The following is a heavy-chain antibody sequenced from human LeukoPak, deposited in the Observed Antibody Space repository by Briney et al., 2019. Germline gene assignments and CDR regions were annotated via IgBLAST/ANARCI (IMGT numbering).Heavy chain of an antibody. J-gene: IGHJ4*02. D-gene: IGHD2-2*01. V-gene: IGHV3-33*08. CDR3: ARDSGGGSTFFDY. CDR1: GFTFSSYW. CDR2: IWYDGSNK. Sequence: GGSLRLSCAASGFTFSSYWMHWVRQAPGKGLEWVAVIWYDGSNKYYADSVKGRFTISRDNSKNTLCLQMNSLRAEDTAVYYCARDSGGGSTFFDYWGQGTLVTVSS.